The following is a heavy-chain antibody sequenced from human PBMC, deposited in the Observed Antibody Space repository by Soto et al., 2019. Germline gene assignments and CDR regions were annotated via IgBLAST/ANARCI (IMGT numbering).Heavy chain of an antibody. V-gene: IGHV1-46*01. CDR2: INPSGGST. CDR1: GYTFTSYY. Sequence: ASVKVSCKASGYTFTSYYMHWVRQAPGQGLEWMGIINPSGGSTSYAQKFQGRVTMTRDTSTSTVYMELSSLRSEDTAVYYCARGAYYYDSSGLNYFDYWGQGTLVTVSS. J-gene: IGHJ4*02. CDR3: ARGAYYYDSSGLNYFDY. D-gene: IGHD3-22*01.